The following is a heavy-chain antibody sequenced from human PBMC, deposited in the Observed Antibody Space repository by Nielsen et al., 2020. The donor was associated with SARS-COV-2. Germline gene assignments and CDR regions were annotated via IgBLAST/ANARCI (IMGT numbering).Heavy chain of an antibody. CDR2: ISAYNGNT. CDR3: ARGSQGQQLNYYMDV. D-gene: IGHD4-11*01. V-gene: IGHV1-18*04. CDR1: GYTFTSYG. J-gene: IGHJ6*03. Sequence: ASVKVSCKASGYTFTSYGISWVRQAPGQGLEWMGWISAYNGNTNYAQKFQGRVTITADGSTSTAYMELSSLRSEDTAVYYCARGSQGQQLNYYMDVWGKGTTVTVSS.